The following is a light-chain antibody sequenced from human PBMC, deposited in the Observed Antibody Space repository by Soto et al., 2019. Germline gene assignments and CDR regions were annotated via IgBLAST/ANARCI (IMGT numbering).Light chain of an antibody. Sequence: QSALTQPASVSGSPGQSITISCTGTSNDVGAYDYVSWYQQYPGKATKLIIYDVSYRPSGVSDRFSGSKSGNTASLTISGLQAEDEADYYCNSYTGNSDRVFGGGTKLTVL. CDR1: SNDVGAYDY. CDR2: DVS. CDR3: NSYTGNSDRV. V-gene: IGLV2-14*03. J-gene: IGLJ2*01.